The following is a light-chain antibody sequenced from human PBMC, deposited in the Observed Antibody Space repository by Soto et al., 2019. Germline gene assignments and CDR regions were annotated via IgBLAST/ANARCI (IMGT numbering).Light chain of an antibody. J-gene: IGLJ1*01. V-gene: IGLV2-14*01. CDR2: EVS. CDR1: SSDVGGYNY. CDR3: SSYTSSSTLAFYD. Sequence: QSVLTQPASVSGSPGQSITISCTGTSSDVGGYNYVSWYQQHPGKAPKLMIYEVSNRPSGVSNRFSGSKSGNTASLTISGLQAEDEADYYCSSYTSSSTLAFYDFATGTKVTV.